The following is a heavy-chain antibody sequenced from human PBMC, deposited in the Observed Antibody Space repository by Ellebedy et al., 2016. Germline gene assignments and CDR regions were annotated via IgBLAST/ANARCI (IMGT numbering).Heavy chain of an antibody. CDR2: IYYSGST. CDR3: ARRAVAGTVLDY. Sequence: SETLSLTXTVSGGSISSSSYYWSWIRQPPGKGLEWIGYIYYSGSTNYNPSLKSRVTISVDTSKNQFSLKLSSVTAADTAVYYCARRAVAGTVLDYWGQGTLVTVSS. D-gene: IGHD6-19*01. V-gene: IGHV4-61*05. CDR1: GGSISSSSYY. J-gene: IGHJ4*02.